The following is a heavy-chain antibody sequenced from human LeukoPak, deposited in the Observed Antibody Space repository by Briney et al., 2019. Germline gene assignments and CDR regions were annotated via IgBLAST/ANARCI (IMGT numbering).Heavy chain of an antibody. CDR3: ARVLKWFGVDAFDI. J-gene: IGHJ3*02. CDR1: GFSISSGYY. CDR2: FYHSRNT. D-gene: IGHD3-10*01. V-gene: IGHV4-38-2*01. Sequence: SETLSLTCAVSGFSISSGYYWGWIRQPPGKGLEWIGSFYHSRNTYYNPSLKSRVTISVDTSKNQFSLKLSSVTAADTAVYYCARVLKWFGVDAFDIWGQGTMVTVSS.